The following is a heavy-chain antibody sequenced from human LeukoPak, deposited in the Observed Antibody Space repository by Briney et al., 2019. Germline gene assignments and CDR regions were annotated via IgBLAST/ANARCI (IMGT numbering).Heavy chain of an antibody. J-gene: IGHJ5*02. V-gene: IGHV1-18*01. CDR1: GYTFTSYG. CDR3: AREESKYYDFWSGYSFDNWFDP. Sequence: ASVKVSCKASGYTFTSYGISWVRQAPGQGLEWMGWISAYNGNTNYAQKLQGRVTMTTDTSTSTAYMELRSLRSDDTAVYYCAREESKYYDFWSGYSFDNWFDPWGQGTLVTVSS. D-gene: IGHD3-3*01. CDR2: ISAYNGNT.